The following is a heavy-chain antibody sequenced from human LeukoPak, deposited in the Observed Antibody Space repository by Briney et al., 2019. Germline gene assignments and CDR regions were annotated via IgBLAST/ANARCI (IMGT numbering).Heavy chain of an antibody. CDR1: GGSISSYY. D-gene: IGHD1-1*01. V-gene: IGHV4-59*01. J-gene: IGHJ4*02. CDR3: ARYNWNEALDY. Sequence: PSETLSLTCTVSGGSISSYYWSWIRQPPGKGLEWIGYIYYSGSTNYNPSLKSRVTISVDTSKNQFSPKLSSVTAADTAVYYCARYNWNEALDYWGQGTLVTVSS. CDR2: IYYSGST.